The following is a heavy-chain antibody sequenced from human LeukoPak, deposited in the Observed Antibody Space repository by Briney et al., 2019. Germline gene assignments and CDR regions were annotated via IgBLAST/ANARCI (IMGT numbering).Heavy chain of an antibody. V-gene: IGHV4-30-4*01. J-gene: IGHJ4*02. D-gene: IGHD2/OR15-2a*01. CDR2: IYYTGST. CDR1: GGSISSGDYY. CDR3: AGHHPRNTVDF. Sequence: SETLSLTCTVSGGSISSGDYYWNWIRQPPGKGLEWIGYIYYTGSTYYNPSLKSRVSISVDTSKNQFSLKLNSVTAADTAVYYCAGHHPRNTVDFWGQGTLVTVSS.